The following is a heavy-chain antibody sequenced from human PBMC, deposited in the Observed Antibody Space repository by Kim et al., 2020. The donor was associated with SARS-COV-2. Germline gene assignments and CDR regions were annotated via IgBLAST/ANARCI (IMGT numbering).Heavy chain of an antibody. CDR2: T. CDR3: ARTYGGTSWFDP. V-gene: IGHV4-31*02. J-gene: IGHJ5*02. D-gene: IGHD5-12*01. Sequence: TYYNPSLRGRVTISIDTTKNQYSLKVDSVTAADTAVYYCARTYGGTSWFDPWGQGALVTVSS.